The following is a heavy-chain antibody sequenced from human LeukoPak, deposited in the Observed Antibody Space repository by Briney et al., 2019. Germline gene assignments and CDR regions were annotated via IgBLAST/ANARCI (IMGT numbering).Heavy chain of an antibody. Sequence: PSQTLSLTCTVSGGSISSGSYYWSWIRQPAGKGLEWIGRIYTSGSTNYNPSLKSRVSISLDTSKNQFSLKLTSVTAADTAVYYCARGYCSGGSCYFEFWFDPRGQGTLVTVSS. J-gene: IGHJ5*02. CDR3: ARGYCSGGSCYFEFWFDP. V-gene: IGHV4-61*02. CDR2: IYTSGST. CDR1: GGSISSGSYY. D-gene: IGHD2-15*01.